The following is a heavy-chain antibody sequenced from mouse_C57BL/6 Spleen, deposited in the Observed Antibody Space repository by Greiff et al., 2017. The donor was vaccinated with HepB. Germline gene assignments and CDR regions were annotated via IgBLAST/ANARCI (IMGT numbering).Heavy chain of an antibody. CDR1: GYTFTSYW. Sequence: VQLQQSGTELVKPGASVKLSCKASGYTFTSYWMHWVKQRPGQGLEWIGNINPSNGGTNYNEKFTRKATLTVDKSSSTAYMQLSSLTSEDSAVYYCARGDGYYLFFDYWGQGTTLTVSS. D-gene: IGHD2-3*01. J-gene: IGHJ2*01. CDR2: INPSNGGT. CDR3: ARGDGYYLFFDY. V-gene: IGHV1-53*01.